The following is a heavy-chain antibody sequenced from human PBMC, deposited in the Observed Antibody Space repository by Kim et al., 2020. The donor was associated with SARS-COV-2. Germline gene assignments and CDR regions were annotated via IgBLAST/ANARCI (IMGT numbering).Heavy chain of an antibody. J-gene: IGHJ4*02. CDR2: IQYDGSNK. CDR1: GFTFRSYA. V-gene: IGHV3-30*04. Sequence: GVSLRLSCAASGFTFRSYAMHWVRQAPGKGLEWVAGIQYDGSNKYYADSVKRRFTISKDNSKNTLYLQMNSRRAEDTAVYYCARSTDYYDSRGYGLLDYWGQGTLVTVSS. CDR3: ARSTDYYDSRGYGLLDY. D-gene: IGHD3-22*01.